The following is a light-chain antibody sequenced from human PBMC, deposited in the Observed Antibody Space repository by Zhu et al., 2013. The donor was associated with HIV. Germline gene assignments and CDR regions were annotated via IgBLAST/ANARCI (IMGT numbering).Light chain of an antibody. CDR3: NSHRSGTTLVL. J-gene: IGLJ2*01. V-gene: IGLV2-14*02. Sequence: QSALTQPASVSGSPGQSITISCTGTTSDIGTYYLVSWYQQYPGKAPKLMIYEVXXRPSGVSNRFSGSKSGNTASLTISGLQDDDEAEYYCNSHRSGTTLVLFGGGTKVTVL. CDR1: TSDIGTYYL. CDR2: EVX.